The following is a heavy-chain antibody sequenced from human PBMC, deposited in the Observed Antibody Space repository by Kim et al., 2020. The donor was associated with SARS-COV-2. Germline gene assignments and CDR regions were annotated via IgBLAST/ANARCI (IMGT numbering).Heavy chain of an antibody. CDR2: INPNSGGT. V-gene: IGHV1-2*06. CDR1: GYTLSGYF. Sequence: ASMKVSCKASGYTLSGYFMHWVRQAPGQGLEWMGRINPNSGGTNYAQKFLGRVIMTRDTSIGTAYMELGNLRLDDTAMYYCARDFYTLFDYWGQGTLVTV. CDR3: ARDFYTLFDY. J-gene: IGHJ4*02. D-gene: IGHD2-2*02.